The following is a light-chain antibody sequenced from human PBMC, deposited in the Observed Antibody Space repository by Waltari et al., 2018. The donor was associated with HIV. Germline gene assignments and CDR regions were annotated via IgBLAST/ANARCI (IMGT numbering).Light chain of an antibody. CDR2: VAS. J-gene: IGKJ1*01. V-gene: IGKV1-9*01. CDR3: QRLNSYPRT. CDR1: QDISSY. Sequence: DIQMTQSPSFLSASVGDRVTITCRASQDISSYLAWYQQKPGKTPKRLIYVASALQSWVPSRFSGSGSGTDFTLTISSLQPEDFATYYCQRLNSYPRTFGQGTKVDIK.